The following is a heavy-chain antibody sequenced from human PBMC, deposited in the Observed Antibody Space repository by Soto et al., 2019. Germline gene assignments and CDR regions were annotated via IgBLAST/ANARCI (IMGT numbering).Heavy chain of an antibody. D-gene: IGHD3-3*01. V-gene: IGHV4-39*01. CDR2: IYYSGST. CDR3: ARQPARITIFGVVIPGEYYYYYYMDV. Sequence: LSLTCTVSGGSISSSSYHWGWIRQPPGKGLEWIGSIYYSGSTYYNPSLKSRVTISVDTSKNQFSLKLSSVTAADTAVYYCARQPARITIFGVVIPGEYYYYYYMDVWGKGTTVTVSS. CDR1: GGSISSSSYH. J-gene: IGHJ6*03.